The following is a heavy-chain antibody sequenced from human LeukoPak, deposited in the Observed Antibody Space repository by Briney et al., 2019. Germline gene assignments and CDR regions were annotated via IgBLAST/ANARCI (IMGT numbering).Heavy chain of an antibody. J-gene: IGHJ3*02. CDR1: GGSISSYY. V-gene: IGHV4-59*01. Sequence: SETLSLTCTVSGGSISSYYWSWIRQPPGKGLEWIGYIYYSGSTNYNPSLKSRVTISVDTSKNQFSLKLSSVTAADTAVYYCASSNVYSGSHFNDAFDIWGQGTMVTVSS. CDR3: ASSNVYSGSHFNDAFDI. CDR2: IYYSGST. D-gene: IGHD1-26*01.